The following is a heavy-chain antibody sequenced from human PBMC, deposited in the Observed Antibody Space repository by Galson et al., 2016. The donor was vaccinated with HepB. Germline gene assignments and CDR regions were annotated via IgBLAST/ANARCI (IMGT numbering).Heavy chain of an antibody. V-gene: IGHV4-61*01. D-gene: IGHD2-2*01. J-gene: IGHJ3*02. CDR3: ARGDPQLPIGVSDIFDI. Sequence: SETLPLTCTVSGGSVSSGRYYWSWVRQSPGKGLEWIGYSFGSGTTNYTPYLKRRVTISVDTSEDQFSLELKSVTAADTGRYYRARGDPQLPIGVSDIFDIWGRGTLVTVSS. CDR2: SFGSGTT. CDR1: GGSVSSGRYY.